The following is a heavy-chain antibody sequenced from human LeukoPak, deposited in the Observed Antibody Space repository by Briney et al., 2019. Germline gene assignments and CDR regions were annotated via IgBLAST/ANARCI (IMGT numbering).Heavy chain of an antibody. CDR3: ARRQQLFDY. Sequence: SETLSLTCTVSGGSIGSSSYHWGWIRQPPGKGLEWIGSIYYSWSTYYNPSLKSRVTISVDTSKNQFSLKLSSVTAADTAVYYCARRQQLFDYWGQGTLVTVSS. CDR2: IYYSWST. D-gene: IGHD6-13*01. J-gene: IGHJ4*02. V-gene: IGHV4-39*01. CDR1: GGSIGSSSYH.